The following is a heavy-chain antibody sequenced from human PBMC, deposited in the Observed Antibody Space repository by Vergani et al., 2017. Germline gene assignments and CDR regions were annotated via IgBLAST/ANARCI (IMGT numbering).Heavy chain of an antibody. D-gene: IGHD4-11*01. CDR3: ARVNTETNGHLYYYYYMDV. CDR1: GGSFTSYH. J-gene: IGHJ6*03. Sequence: QVQLQQWGGGLLKPSETLSLTCVVNGGSFTSYHWTWIRQSPGEGLEWVGDIDHTGRPDYNPSLKSRLTMSVDKSRNQFSLRLNSVTATDTAIYFCARVNTETNGHLYYYYYMDVGGQGTAVTVS. V-gene: IGHV4-34*01. CDR2: IDHTGRP.